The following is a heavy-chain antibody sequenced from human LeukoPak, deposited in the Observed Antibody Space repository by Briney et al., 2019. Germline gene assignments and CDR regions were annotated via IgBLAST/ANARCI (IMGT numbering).Heavy chain of an antibody. CDR1: GFTFDSYS. D-gene: IGHD3-10*01. CDR2: IDSSALYS. V-gene: IGHV3-21*06. Sequence: PGGSLRLSCAASGFTFDSYSLAWVCQAPGKGLEWVASIDSSALYSYYSDSVKGRFTISRDYARNSLYLQMDTLSVEDTAVYYCAKENRAEIDYWGQGALVTVSS. J-gene: IGHJ4*02. CDR3: AKENRAEIDY.